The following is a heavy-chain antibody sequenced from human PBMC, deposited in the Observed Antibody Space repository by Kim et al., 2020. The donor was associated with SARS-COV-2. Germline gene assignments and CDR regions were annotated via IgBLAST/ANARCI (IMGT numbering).Heavy chain of an antibody. D-gene: IGHD4-17*01. J-gene: IGHJ5*02. V-gene: IGHV3-7*01. CDR2: INRDGSQK. CDR3: AREGGDEFSSTANL. CDR1: GFTFSRSR. Sequence: GGSLRLSCVASGFTFSRSRMSWVRQAPGKALEWVANINRDGSQKYNVGSVKGRFIISRDNAKNSVSLQMNNLRGEDTGVYYCAREGGDEFSSTANLWGQG.